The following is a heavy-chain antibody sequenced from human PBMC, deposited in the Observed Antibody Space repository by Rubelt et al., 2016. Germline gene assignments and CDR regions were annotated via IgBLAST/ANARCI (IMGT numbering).Heavy chain of an antibody. CDR2: ISGSGGST. CDR1: GFTFSSNA. Sequence: GSGGGLVQPGGSLRLSCTATGFTFSSNAMYWVRQAPGKGLEWVSSISGSGGSTYYADSVKGRFTVSRDNSRNTLWLQMSSLRDDDTAVYYCGRDDYWGQGTLVTVSS. CDR3: GRDDY. V-gene: IGHV3-23*01. J-gene: IGHJ4*02.